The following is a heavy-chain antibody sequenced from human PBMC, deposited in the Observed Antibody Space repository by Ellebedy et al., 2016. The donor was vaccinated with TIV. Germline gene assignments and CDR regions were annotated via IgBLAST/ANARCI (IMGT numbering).Heavy chain of an antibody. CDR1: GGTFSSYA. CDR3: AYGRSTVTLSYYYYGMDV. Sequence: ASVKVSCXASGGTFSSYAISWVRQALGQGLEWMGGIIPIFGTANYAQKFQGRVTITADKSTSTAYMELSSLRSEDTAVYYCAYGRSTVTLSYYYYGMDVWGQGTTVTVSS. D-gene: IGHD4-17*01. J-gene: IGHJ6*02. CDR2: IIPIFGTA. V-gene: IGHV1-69*06.